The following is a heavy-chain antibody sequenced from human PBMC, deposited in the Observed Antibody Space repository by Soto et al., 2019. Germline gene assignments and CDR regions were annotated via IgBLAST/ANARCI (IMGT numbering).Heavy chain of an antibody. CDR2: INPSGGST. V-gene: IGHV1-46*03. Sequence: ASVKVSCKASGYTFTSYCMHWVRQAPGQGLEWMGIINPSGGSTSYAQKFQGRVTMTRDTSTSTVYMELSSLRSEDTAVYYCARAGSYCSSTSCYYYYYYMDVWGKGTTVTVSS. J-gene: IGHJ6*03. CDR3: ARAGSYCSSTSCYYYYYYMDV. D-gene: IGHD2-2*01. CDR1: GYTFTSYC.